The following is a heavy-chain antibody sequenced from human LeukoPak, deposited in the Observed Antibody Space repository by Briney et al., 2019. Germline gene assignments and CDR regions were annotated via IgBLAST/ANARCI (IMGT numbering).Heavy chain of an antibody. V-gene: IGHV3-48*03. D-gene: IGHD3-10*01. CDR3: ASASYGSGSYLDY. CDR2: ISSSGSTI. CDR1: GFPFSIYE. J-gene: IGHJ4*02. Sequence: GGSQSLSCAPSGFPFSIYEMNWARRAPGKGLEWVSYISSSGSTIYYADSVKGRFPISRDNAKNSLYLQMNSLRAEDTAVYYCASASYGSGSYLDYWGQGTLVTVSS.